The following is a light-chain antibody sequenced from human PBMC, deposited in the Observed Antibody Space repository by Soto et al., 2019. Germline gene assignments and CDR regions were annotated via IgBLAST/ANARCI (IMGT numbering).Light chain of an antibody. CDR1: SSDVGGYNY. CDR2: EVS. J-gene: IGLJ1*01. CDR3: SSHTSSSTLLYV. V-gene: IGLV2-14*01. Sequence: QSVLTQPASVSGSPGQSITISCTGTSSDVGGYNYVSWYQQHPGKAPKLMIYEVSNRPSGVSNRFSGPKSGNTASLTISGLQAEDEADYYCSSHTSSSTLLYVFGTGTKVTVL.